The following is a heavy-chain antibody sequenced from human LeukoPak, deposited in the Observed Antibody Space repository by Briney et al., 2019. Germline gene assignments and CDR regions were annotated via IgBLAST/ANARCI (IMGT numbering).Heavy chain of an antibody. CDR1: GFTVSTKY. J-gene: IGHJ2*01. V-gene: IGHV3-53*01. CDR2: LYSGSDT. CDR3: ARVGDHFHWYLDL. Sequence: GESLRLSCAASGFTVSTKYMNWVRQAPGKGLEWVSILYSGSDTYYANSVKGRFTISRDSSKNILFLQMNDLRAEDTAVYYCARVGDHFHWYLDLWGRGTLVTVSS. D-gene: IGHD3-10*01.